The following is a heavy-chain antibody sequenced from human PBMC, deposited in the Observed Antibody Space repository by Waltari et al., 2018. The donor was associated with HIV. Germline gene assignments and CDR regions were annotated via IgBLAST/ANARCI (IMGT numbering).Heavy chain of an antibody. J-gene: IGHJ4*02. CDR1: GFTFSSYP. V-gene: IGHV3-30*18. D-gene: IGHD6-19*01. CDR3: AKGASGWSPGY. Sequence: QVHLVESGGGGVQPGRSLRLSCAPSGFTFSSYPMHWVRQAPGKGLEWVAVISYHGDDKYDADSVEGRFTISRDNSKNTLYLQMNSLRAEDTAVYYCAKGASGWSPGYWGQGTLVTVSS. CDR2: ISYHGDDK.